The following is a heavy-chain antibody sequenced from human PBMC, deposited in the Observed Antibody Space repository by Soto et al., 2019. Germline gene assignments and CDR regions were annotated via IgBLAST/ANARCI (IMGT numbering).Heavy chain of an antibody. J-gene: IGHJ4*02. D-gene: IGHD6-19*01. Sequence: QVQLVESGGGVVQPGRSLRLSCAASGFTFSSYTMHWVRQAPGKGLEWVAVISYDDGINKYYAASVKGRFTISRDNSKNTLYLQMNSLRAEDTAVYYCARSIAVAGTPEFDYWGQGALVTVSS. CDR3: ARSIAVAGTPEFDY. V-gene: IGHV3-30-3*01. CDR1: GFTFSSYT. CDR2: ISYDDGINK.